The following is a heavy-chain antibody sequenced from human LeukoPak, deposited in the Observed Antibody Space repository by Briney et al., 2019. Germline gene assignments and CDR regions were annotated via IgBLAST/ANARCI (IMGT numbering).Heavy chain of an antibody. V-gene: IGHV1-18*01. J-gene: IGHJ4*02. CDR1: GYIFTSYG. Sequence: GAPVKVSCKASGYIFTSYGISWVRQAPGQGLEWMGWIIAYNGNTNYAQKVQGRVTMTTDTSTSTAYMELRSLRSDDTAVYYCARVECSGGSCYNYLEYWGQGTLVTVSS. CDR3: ARVECSGGSCYNYLEY. D-gene: IGHD2-15*01. CDR2: IIAYNGNT.